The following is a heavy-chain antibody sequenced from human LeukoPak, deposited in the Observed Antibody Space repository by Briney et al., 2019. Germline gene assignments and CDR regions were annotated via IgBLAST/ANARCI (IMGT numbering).Heavy chain of an antibody. V-gene: IGHV5-51*01. D-gene: IGHD3-22*01. CDR2: IYPGDSNS. CDR1: GYSFTGYW. J-gene: IGHJ4*02. CDR3: ARREGLDYDSSGYYNAY. Sequence: GESLKISCKGSGYSFTGYWIGWVRQMPGKGLEWMGIIYPGDSNSRYSPSFQGQVTISADKSINTAYLQWSGLKASDTAIYYCARREGLDYDSSGYYNAYWGQGTLVTVSS.